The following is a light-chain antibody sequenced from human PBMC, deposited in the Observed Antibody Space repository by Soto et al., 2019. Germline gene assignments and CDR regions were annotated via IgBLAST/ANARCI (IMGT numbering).Light chain of an antibody. J-gene: IGLJ2*01. V-gene: IGLV1-44*01. CDR3: AAWDDSLNGPGVV. CDR1: SSNIGSNT. Sequence: QSVLTQPPSASGTPGQRVTISCSGSSSNIGSNTVNWYQQLPGTAPKLLIYSNNPRPSGVPDRFSGSKSGTSASLAISGLQSEDEADYYGAAWDDSLNGPGVVFGGGTKLTVL. CDR2: SNN.